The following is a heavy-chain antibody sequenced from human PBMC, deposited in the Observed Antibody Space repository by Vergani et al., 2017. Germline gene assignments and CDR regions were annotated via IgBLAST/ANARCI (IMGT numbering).Heavy chain of an antibody. Sequence: QVQLVQSGPEVKKSGASVKVSCKTSGYTFSNYYMHWVRQAPGQGLEWMGIINPSGGHTNYAQKFQGRVTMTRDTSTSTVYMELSSLRSEDTAIYYCARGDYGILTGYRYWGQGTLVTVSA. CDR3: ARGDYGILTGYRY. CDR1: GYTFSNYY. CDR2: INPSGGHT. V-gene: IGHV1-46*03. D-gene: IGHD3-9*01. J-gene: IGHJ4*02.